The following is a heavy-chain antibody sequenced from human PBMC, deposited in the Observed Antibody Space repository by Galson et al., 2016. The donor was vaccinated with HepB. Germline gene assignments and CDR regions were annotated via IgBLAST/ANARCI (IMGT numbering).Heavy chain of an antibody. D-gene: IGHD3-3*01. J-gene: IGHJ5*02. CDR2: IRADGTAN. CDR1: GFSFSRYW. Sequence: SLRLSCAASGFSFSRYWMAWVRQAPGKGLEWVGNIRADGTANDYVGSVKGRFTMSRDNAQKSLFLQMTSLRAEDTAVYYCARENFWKPDHWGRGTPVTVSS. V-gene: IGHV3-7*03. CDR3: ARENFWKPDH.